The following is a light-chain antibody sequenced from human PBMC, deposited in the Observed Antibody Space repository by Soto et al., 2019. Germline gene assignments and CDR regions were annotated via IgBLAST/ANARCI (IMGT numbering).Light chain of an antibody. V-gene: IGKV4-1*01. CDR2: WAS. CDR1: QSVLYSSNNKNY. J-gene: IGKJ1*01. Sequence: DIVMTQSPDSLAVSLGERATINGKSSQSVLYSSNNKNYLAWYQQKPGQPPKLLIYWASTRESGVPDRFSGSGSGTDFTLTISSLQAEHVAVYYCQQYYSTPRTFGQGTKVEIK. CDR3: QQYYSTPRT.